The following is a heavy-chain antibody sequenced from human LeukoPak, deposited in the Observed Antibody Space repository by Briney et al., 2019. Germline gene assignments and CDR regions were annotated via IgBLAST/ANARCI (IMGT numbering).Heavy chain of an antibody. CDR1: GLTLSNAR. D-gene: IGHD3-22*01. CDR2: LKEDESIK. Sequence: PGGSLRLSCEASGLTLSNARMSWVRQAPGRGLESVANLKEDESIKYYVASVEGRFTVSRDNAKNSLYLQMNGLRAEDTAVYYCARRGLPDYWGQGILVTVSS. V-gene: IGHV3-7*01. CDR3: ARRGLPDY. J-gene: IGHJ4*02.